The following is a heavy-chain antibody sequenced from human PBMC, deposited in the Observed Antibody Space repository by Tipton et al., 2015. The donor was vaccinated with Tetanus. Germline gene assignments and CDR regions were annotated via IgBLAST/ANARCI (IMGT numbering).Heavy chain of an antibody. Sequence: SLRLSCAASGFTFSTYTVNWVRQAPGKGLEWVASISNSNNYIYYADSVKGRFTISRDNANNSLYPQMNSLRAEDTAMYFCARDPTAVTSMPYYLDSWGQGTLVTVSS. V-gene: IGHV3-21*01. CDR3: ARDPTAVTSMPYYLDS. J-gene: IGHJ4*02. D-gene: IGHD2-21*02. CDR2: ISNSNNYI. CDR1: GFTFSTYT.